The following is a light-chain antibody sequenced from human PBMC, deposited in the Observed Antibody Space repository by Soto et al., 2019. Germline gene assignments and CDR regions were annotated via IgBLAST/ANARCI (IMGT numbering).Light chain of an antibody. CDR3: ASWDDSRTCLV. CDR2: RNV. J-gene: IGLJ1*01. CDR1: SSNIGGNF. Sequence: QSVLIQPASASGTPGQTVTISCTGSSSNIGGNFVSWFLLLPRSAPKLLIYRNVQWPSGVASRFSCSTSGTSASLPTNELRSDDEADDYCASWDDSRTCLVFGTGTKVTVL. V-gene: IGLV1-47*01.